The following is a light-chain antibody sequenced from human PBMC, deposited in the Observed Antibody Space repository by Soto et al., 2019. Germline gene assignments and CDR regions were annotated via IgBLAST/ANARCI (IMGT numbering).Light chain of an antibody. V-gene: IGKV1-39*01. CDR3: QASYRSTPAA. Sequence: QLTQTPSSMSASVGDRVTITCRASQSISAYLNWYQQKPGKAPKLLIYAASSLQSGVPSRFSGSGSGTDFTLTISSLQPEDFATYYSQASYRSTPAALGPRSKVYI. CDR1: QSISAY. CDR2: AAS. J-gene: IGKJ3*01.